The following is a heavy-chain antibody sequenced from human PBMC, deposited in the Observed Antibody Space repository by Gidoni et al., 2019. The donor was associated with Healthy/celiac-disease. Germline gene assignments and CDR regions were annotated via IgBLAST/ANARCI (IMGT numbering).Heavy chain of an antibody. CDR3: ARGSKTPGLWVATISVRRGPLDY. CDR2: INHSGST. D-gene: IGHD5-12*01. Sequence: QVQLQQWGAGLLKPSETLSLTCAVYGGSFSGYYWSWIRQPPGKGLEWIGEINHSGSTNYNPSLKSRVTISVDTSKNQFSLKLSSVTAADTAVYYCARGSKTPGLWVATISVRRGPLDYWGQGTLVTVSS. CDR1: GGSFSGYY. V-gene: IGHV4-34*01. J-gene: IGHJ4*02.